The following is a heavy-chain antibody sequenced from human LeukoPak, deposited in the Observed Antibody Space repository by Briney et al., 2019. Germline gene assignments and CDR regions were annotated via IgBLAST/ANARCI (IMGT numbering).Heavy chain of an antibody. V-gene: IGHV1-8*01. J-gene: IGHJ4*02. Sequence: PLASVKVSCKASGYAFTSYDFNWVRQATGQRPEWMGWMSPNSGDTGYAQKFQDRVTMTRNTSISTAYMELSSLRSDDTAVYYCARGPPNWGYDYWGPGTLVTVSS. CDR2: MSPNSGDT. D-gene: IGHD7-27*01. CDR3: ARGPPNWGYDY. CDR1: GYAFTSYD.